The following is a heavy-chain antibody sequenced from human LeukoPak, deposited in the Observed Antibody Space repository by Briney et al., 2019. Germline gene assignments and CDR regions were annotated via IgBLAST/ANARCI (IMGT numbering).Heavy chain of an antibody. CDR2: ISAYDGNT. Sequence: GASVKVSCKASGYTFTRYGISWVRQAPGPGLEWMGWISAYDGNTNYAQKLQGRVTMTTDTSTSTAYMELRSLISDDTAVYYCAREVLGYCSSTSCHKGWFDPWGQGTLVTVSS. CDR1: GYTFTRYG. V-gene: IGHV1-18*01. D-gene: IGHD2-2*02. J-gene: IGHJ5*02. CDR3: AREVLGYCSSTSCHKGWFDP.